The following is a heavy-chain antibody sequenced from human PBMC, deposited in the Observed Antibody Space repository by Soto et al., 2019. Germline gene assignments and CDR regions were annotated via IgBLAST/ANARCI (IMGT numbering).Heavy chain of an antibody. CDR2: ISYDGSNK. J-gene: IGHJ6*02. CDR1: GFTFSSYG. CDR3: AKEHWNYSYYGMDV. D-gene: IGHD1-1*01. Sequence: VQLVESGGGVVQPGRSLRLSCAASGFTFSSYGMHWVRQAPGKGLEWVAVISYDGSNKYYADSVKGRFTISRDNSKNTLYLQMNSLRAEDTAVYYCAKEHWNYSYYGMDVWGQGTTVTVSS. V-gene: IGHV3-30*18.